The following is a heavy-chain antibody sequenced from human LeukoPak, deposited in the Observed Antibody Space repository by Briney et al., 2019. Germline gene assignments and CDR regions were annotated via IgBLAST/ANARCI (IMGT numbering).Heavy chain of an antibody. CDR2: ISSSGST. V-gene: IGHV4-38-2*02. J-gene: IGHJ3*02. CDR3: SRGPYSYDSSGAFDI. CDR1: GYSISSGYY. Sequence: PSETLSLTCTVSGYSISSGYYWGWIRQPAGKGLEWIGRISSSGSTNYNPSLKSRVTISVDTSKNQFSLKLSSVTAADTAVYFLSRGPYSYDSSGAFDIWGQGTKGTVSS. D-gene: IGHD3-22*01.